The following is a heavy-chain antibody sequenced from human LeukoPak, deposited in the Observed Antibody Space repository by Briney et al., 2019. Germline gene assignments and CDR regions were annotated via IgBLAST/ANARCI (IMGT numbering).Heavy chain of an antibody. V-gene: IGHV4-59*01. CDR1: GGPIRSYY. Sequence: SETLSLTCSVSGGPIRSYYWSWLRQPPGKGLEGKGLEWIGYIYYGGSTSGSTNYNPSLKSRVTISVDTSKNQLSLKLNSVTAADTAVYYCARLPMAMGVFDYWGQGTLVTVSS. CDR2: IYYGGSTSGST. D-gene: IGHD3-10*01. CDR3: ARLPMAMGVFDY. J-gene: IGHJ4*02.